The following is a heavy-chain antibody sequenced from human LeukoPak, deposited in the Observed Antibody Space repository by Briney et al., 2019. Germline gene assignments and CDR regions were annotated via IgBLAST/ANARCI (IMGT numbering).Heavy chain of an antibody. D-gene: IGHD2-15*01. J-gene: IGHJ4*02. V-gene: IGHV4-39*01. CDR3: ARHGLGYCSGNSCSPIDN. Sequence: SETLSLTCTVSGGSISSSSYFWGWIRQPPGKGLEWIGSIYYSGSTYYNPSLKSRVTVFVDTSKNQFSLKLTSVTAADTAVYYCARHGLGYCSGNSCSPIDNWGQGTLVTVSS. CDR2: IYYSGST. CDR1: GGSISSSSYF.